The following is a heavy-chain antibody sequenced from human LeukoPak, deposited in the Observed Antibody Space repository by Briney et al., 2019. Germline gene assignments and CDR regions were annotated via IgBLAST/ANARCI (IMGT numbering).Heavy chain of an antibody. J-gene: IGHJ6*03. V-gene: IGHV4-34*01. CDR2: INHSGST. D-gene: IGHD2-15*01. CDR3: ARDYRYCSGGSCYTRPSYYYYYMDV. CDR1: GGSFSGYY. Sequence: SETLSLTCAVYGGSFSGYYWSWIRQPPGKGLEWIGEINHSGSTNYNPSLKSRVTISVDTSKNQFSLKLSSVTAADTAVYYCARDYRYCSGGSCYTRPSYYYYYMDVWAKGPRSPSP.